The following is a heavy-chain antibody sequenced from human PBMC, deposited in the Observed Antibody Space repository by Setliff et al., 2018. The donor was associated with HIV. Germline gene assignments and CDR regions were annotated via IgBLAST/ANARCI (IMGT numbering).Heavy chain of an antibody. D-gene: IGHD1-26*01. CDR3: AANIMGLTPDDY. Sequence: GGSLRLSCAASGFTLSDYWMHWVRHAPGKGLMWVSRINSDGTTTDYADSVKGRFTISRDTAKNTLFLQLNSLRAEDTAVYYCAANIMGLTPDDYWGQGTLVTVSS. CDR1: GFTLSDYW. CDR2: INSDGTTT. V-gene: IGHV3-74*01. J-gene: IGHJ4*02.